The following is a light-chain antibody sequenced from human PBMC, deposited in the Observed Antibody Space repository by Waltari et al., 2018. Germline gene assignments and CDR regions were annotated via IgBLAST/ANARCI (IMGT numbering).Light chain of an antibody. CDR1: RSLLHSSGYNY. CDR2: LGS. V-gene: IGKV2-28*01. Sequence: DIVMTQSPLSLPVTPGEPASIPGKSSRSLLHSSGYNYVDWYLQKPGQSPQLLISLGSNRASGVPDRFSGSGSGTDFTLKISRVEAEDVGVYYCMQALQSPLTFGGGTKVEIK. J-gene: IGKJ4*01. CDR3: MQALQSPLT.